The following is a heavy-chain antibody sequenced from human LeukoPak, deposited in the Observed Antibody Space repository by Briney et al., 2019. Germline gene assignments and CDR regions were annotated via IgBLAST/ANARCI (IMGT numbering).Heavy chain of an antibody. J-gene: IGHJ3*02. CDR2: INPNSGGT. Sequence: ASVKVSCKASGYTFTGYYMHWLRQAPGQGLEWMGWINPNSGGTDYAQKFQGRVTMTRDTSITTAYMELSRLRSDDTAVYYCARDFPNAFDIWGQGTMVTVSS. CDR3: ARDFPNAFDI. CDR1: GYTFTGYY. V-gene: IGHV1-2*02.